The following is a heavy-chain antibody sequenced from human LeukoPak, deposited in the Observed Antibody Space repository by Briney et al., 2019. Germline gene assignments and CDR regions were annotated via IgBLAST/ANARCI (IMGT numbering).Heavy chain of an antibody. V-gene: IGHV3-7*01. D-gene: IGHD6-6*01. CDR2: IKEDGSTK. CDR1: GFTFNNYW. J-gene: IGHJ4*02. CDR3: ARIGYRSSSFDY. Sequence: GGSLRLSCAASGFTFNNYWMSWVRQAPGKGLEWVANIKEDGSTKYYVDSMKGRFTISRDNAKNSVYLQMDSLRAEDMAIYYCARIGYRSSSFDYWGQGTLVAVSS.